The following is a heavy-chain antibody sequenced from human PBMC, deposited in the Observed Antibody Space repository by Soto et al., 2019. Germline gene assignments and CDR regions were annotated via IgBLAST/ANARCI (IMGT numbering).Heavy chain of an antibody. V-gene: IGHV3-48*01. J-gene: IGHJ1*01. CDR3: ARDRVESGYPEYFQH. D-gene: IGHD3-22*01. Sequence: GVSMRLSWAAAGFTFSDYSRNWIRQAQGKGLEWVSYISSSSSTIYYADSVKGRFTISRDNSKNTLYLQMNSLRAEDTAVYYCARDRVESGYPEYFQHWVQGTLVTVSP. CDR1: GFTFSDYS. CDR2: ISSSSSTI.